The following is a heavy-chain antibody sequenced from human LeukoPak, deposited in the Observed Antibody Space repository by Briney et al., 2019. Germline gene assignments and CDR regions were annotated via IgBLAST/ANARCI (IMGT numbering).Heavy chain of an antibody. Sequence: PSETLSLTCTVSGGSISSGGYYWSCIRQPPGKGLEWIGDIYHSGSTYYNPSLTSRVTISVDRSKNQFSLRLSPVSPADTPVYLCARDNSSSLSYWGQGTMVTVSS. CDR2: IYHSGST. D-gene: IGHD6-6*01. J-gene: IGHJ4*02. V-gene: IGHV4-30-2*01. CDR1: GGSISSGGYY. CDR3: ARDNSSSLSY.